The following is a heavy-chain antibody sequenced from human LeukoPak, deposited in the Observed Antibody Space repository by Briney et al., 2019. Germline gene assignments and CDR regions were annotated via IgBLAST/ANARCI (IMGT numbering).Heavy chain of an antibody. CDR3: ARSSGWYPTLDY. CDR2: INAGNGNT. V-gene: IGHV1-3*01. Sequence: ASVKVSCKASGYTFTSYAMHWVRQAPGQRLEWMRWINAGNGNTKYSQKFQGRVTITRDTSASTAYMELSSLRSEDTAVYYCARSSGWYPTLDYWGQGTLVTVSS. J-gene: IGHJ4*02. D-gene: IGHD6-19*01. CDR1: GYTFTSYA.